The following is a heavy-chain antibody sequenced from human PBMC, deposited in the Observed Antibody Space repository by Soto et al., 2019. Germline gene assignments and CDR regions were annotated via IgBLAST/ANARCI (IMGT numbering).Heavy chain of an antibody. CDR1: GFTVSSNY. CDR2: IYSGGST. D-gene: IGHD2-2*02. J-gene: IGHJ6*02. V-gene: IGHV3-53*02. CDR3: AGGPRYCSSTSCDNYGMDV. Sequence: EVQLVETGGGLIQPGGSLRLSCAASGFTVSSNYMSWVRQAPGKGLEWVSVIYSGGSTYYADSVKGRFTISRDNSKNTLYLQMNSLRAEATAVYYGAGGPRYCSSTSCDNYGMDVWGQGTTVTVSS.